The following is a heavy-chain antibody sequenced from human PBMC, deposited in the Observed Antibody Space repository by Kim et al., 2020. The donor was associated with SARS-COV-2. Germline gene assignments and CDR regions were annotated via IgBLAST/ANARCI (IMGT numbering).Heavy chain of an antibody. CDR2: IRGSGSRT. CDR1: GFTFSSYD. Sequence: GGSLRLSCAASGFTFSSYDMSWVRQASGKGPEWVSGIRGSGSRTQYADSVKGRFTISRDNSKNTLYLQMNSLRAEDTAVYYCAKDKGTGLRCWGEDTPGVSGPFVFDYWGQGTLVTVS. V-gene: IGHV3-23*01. D-gene: IGHD3-16*01. J-gene: IGHJ4*02. CDR3: AKDKGTGLRCWGEDTPGVSGPFVFDY.